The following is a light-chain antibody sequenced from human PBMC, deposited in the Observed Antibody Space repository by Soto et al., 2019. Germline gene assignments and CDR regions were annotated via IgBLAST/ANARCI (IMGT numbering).Light chain of an antibody. Sequence: DIQMTQSPSSLSASVGDRVTITCRASQRVSTYLNWYQQKPEKAPKLLIYAASSLQSGVPSRFSGSGSGTDFTLTISSLQPEDFATYYCLQDYNYPRTFGQGTKVEIK. CDR2: AAS. J-gene: IGKJ1*01. V-gene: IGKV1-39*01. CDR3: LQDYNYPRT. CDR1: QRVSTY.